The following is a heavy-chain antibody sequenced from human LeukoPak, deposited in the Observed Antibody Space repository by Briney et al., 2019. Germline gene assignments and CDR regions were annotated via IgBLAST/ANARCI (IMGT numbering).Heavy chain of an antibody. CDR2: IYTSGST. Sequence: PSETLSLTCTVSGGSISSGSYYWSWIRQPAGKGLEWIGRIYTSGSTNYNPSLKSRVTISVDTSKNQFSLKLSSVTAADTAVYYCARARIAAAGGWGWFDPLGPGNPGHRLL. D-gene: IGHD6-13*01. CDR3: ARARIAAAGGWGWFDP. V-gene: IGHV4-61*02. J-gene: IGHJ5*02. CDR1: GGSISSGSYY.